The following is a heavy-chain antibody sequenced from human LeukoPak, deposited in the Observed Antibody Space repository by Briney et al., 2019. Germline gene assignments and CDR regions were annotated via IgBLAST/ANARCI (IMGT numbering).Heavy chain of an antibody. D-gene: IGHD2-21*01. J-gene: IGHJ4*02. V-gene: IGHV3-15*01. Sequence: GGSPRLSCAASGFTFSNTWMNWVRQAPGKGLEWVGRIKSETDGGTTDYAAPVKGRFTISRDDSKNTLYLQMNSLKTEDTAVYYCTPYHIPDWGQGTLVTVSS. CDR2: IKSETDGGTT. CDR3: TPYHIPD. CDR1: GFTFSNTW.